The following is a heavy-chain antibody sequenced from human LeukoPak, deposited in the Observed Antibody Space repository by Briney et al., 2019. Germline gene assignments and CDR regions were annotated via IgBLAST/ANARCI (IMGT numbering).Heavy chain of an antibody. CDR3: ARGMNYYDSSGPLDY. J-gene: IGHJ4*02. D-gene: IGHD3-22*01. CDR1: EFTFSTYW. V-gene: IGHV3-7*01. Sequence: PGGSLRLSCAASEFTFSTYWMSWVRQAPGKGLEWVADIKQDGSEKYYVDSVKGRFTISRQNAKNSLFLQTNSLRAEDTAVYYCARGMNYYDSSGPLDYWGQGTLVTVSS. CDR2: IKQDGSEK.